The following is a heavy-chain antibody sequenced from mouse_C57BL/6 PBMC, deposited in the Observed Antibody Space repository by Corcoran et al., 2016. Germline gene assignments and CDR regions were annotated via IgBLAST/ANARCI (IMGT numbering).Heavy chain of an antibody. CDR1: GYTFTDYY. CDR3: ARSKGIYYDYDY. J-gene: IGHJ2*01. Sequence: EVQLQQSGPELVKPGASVKISCKASGYTFTDYYMNWVKQSHGKSLEWIGDINPNNGGTSYNQKFKGKATLTVDKSSSTAYMELRSLTSEDSAVYYCARSKGIYYDYDYWGQGTTLTVSS. D-gene: IGHD2-4*01. CDR2: INPNNGGT. V-gene: IGHV1-26*01.